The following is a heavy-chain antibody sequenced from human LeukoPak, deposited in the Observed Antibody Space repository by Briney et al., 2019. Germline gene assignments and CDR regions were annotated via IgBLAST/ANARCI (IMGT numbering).Heavy chain of an antibody. Sequence: GGPRRLSCAASGFKFYSYAMHWVRQAPGKGLECVASISFDGSEKYYRDSVKGRFTISRDNSKNTVSLQMNSLRPEDTAVYYCARSPGPAAVAFDYWGQGTLVTVPS. CDR2: ISFDGSEK. CDR1: GFKFYSYA. V-gene: IGHV3-30*04. CDR3: ARSPGPAAVAFDY. D-gene: IGHD6-13*01. J-gene: IGHJ4*02.